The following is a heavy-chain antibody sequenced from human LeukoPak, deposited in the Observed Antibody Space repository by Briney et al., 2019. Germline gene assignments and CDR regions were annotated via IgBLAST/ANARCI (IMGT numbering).Heavy chain of an antibody. CDR2: IYYSGST. CDR1: GGSISGSSYY. V-gene: IGHV4-39*07. CDR3: ARVYYDSSGYPPNWYFDL. J-gene: IGHJ2*01. D-gene: IGHD3-22*01. Sequence: SETLSLTCTVSGGSISGSSYYWGWIRQPPGKGLEWIGSIYYSGSTYYNPSLKSRVTISVDTSKNQFSLKLSSVTAADTAVYYCARVYYDSSGYPPNWYFDLWGRGTLVTVSS.